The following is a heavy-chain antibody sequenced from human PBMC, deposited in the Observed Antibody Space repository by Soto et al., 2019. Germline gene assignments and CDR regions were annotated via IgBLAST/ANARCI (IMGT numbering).Heavy chain of an antibody. CDR2: INPNSGGT. V-gene: IGHV1-2*02. CDR1: GYTFTGYH. D-gene: IGHD2-2*01. J-gene: IGHJ5*02. CDR3: ARGCVPGASRRGFEP. Sequence: QVQLVQSGPEVKKPGASVRVSCKASGYTFTGYHMHWVRQAPGQGLVWMGWINPNSGGTGYLQKCKGRVTMTRGTCISTDCMELTRVRPEGTEVYYCARGCVPGASRRGFEPWGQGTLVNVGS.